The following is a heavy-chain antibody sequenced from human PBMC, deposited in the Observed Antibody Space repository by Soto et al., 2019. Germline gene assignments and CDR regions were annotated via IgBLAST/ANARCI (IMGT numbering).Heavy chain of an antibody. V-gene: IGHV3-30-3*01. CDR3: AGIWSGYCKKGMRGLFYPNY. Sequence: PGGSLRLSCAASGFTFSSYAMHWVRQAPGKGLEWVAVISYDGSNKYYADSVEGRFTISRDNSKNTLYLQMNSLRAEDTAVYYCAGIWSGYCKKGMRGLFYPNYWGQGTLVTVSS. CDR1: GFTFSSYA. CDR2: ISYDGSNK. J-gene: IGHJ4*02. D-gene: IGHD3-3*01.